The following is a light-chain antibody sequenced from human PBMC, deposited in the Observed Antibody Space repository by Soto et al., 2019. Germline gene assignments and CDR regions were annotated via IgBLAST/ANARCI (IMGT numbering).Light chain of an antibody. J-gene: IGLJ1*01. V-gene: IGLV1-40*01. Sequence: QSVPTQPPSVSGAPGQRIIISCTGSSSNIGADYDVHWYKQFPGAAPKLLIYGNANRPSGVPDRISGSKSGTSASLAITGLQAEDEADYYCQSYDRSLSGYVFGTGTKVTVL. CDR1: SSNIGADYD. CDR3: QSYDRSLSGYV. CDR2: GNA.